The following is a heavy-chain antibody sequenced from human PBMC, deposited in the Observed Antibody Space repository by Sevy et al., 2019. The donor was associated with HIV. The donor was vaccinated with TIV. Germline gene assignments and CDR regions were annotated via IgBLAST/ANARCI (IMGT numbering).Heavy chain of an antibody. D-gene: IGHD6-6*01. CDR3: ARDWVYCSSPIDY. CDR1: GFTFSSYW. J-gene: IGHJ4*02. CDR2: IKQDGSEK. Sequence: GGSLRLSCAASGFTFSSYWMSWVRQAPGKGLEWVANIKQDGSEKYYVDSVKGRFTISRGNAKNSLYLQMNSLGAGDTAVYYCARDWVYCSSPIDYWGQGTLVTVSS. V-gene: IGHV3-7*01.